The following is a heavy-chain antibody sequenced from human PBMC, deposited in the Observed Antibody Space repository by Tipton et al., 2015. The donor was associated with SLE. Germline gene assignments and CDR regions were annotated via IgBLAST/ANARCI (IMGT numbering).Heavy chain of an antibody. Sequence: RSLRLSCAASGFTFSSYVMYWVRQAPGKGLERVAVISYDGSDKDYADSVKGRFTISRDNSMNTLHLQMNSLRADDTAVYYCARDALMDYYNSGYSWFDPWGQGTLVTVSS. D-gene: IGHD3-22*01. J-gene: IGHJ5*02. CDR1: GFTFSSYV. V-gene: IGHV3-30*04. CDR3: ARDALMDYYNSGYSWFDP. CDR2: ISYDGSDK.